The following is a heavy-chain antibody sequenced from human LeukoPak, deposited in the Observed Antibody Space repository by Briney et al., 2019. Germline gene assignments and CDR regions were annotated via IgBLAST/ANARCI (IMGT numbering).Heavy chain of an antibody. V-gene: IGHV3-7*01. D-gene: IGHD6-19*01. CDR2: IQQDGTEK. J-gene: IGHJ4*02. CDR1: GFTFTTYW. Sequence: GGSLRLSCAASGFTFTTYWMSWVRQAPRKGLEWVANIQQDGTEKYYVDSVKGRFTISRDNAKNSLYLQMNSLRAEDTAVYYCARDQVSVAGTGIDYWGQGTLVTVSS. CDR3: ARDQVSVAGTGIDY.